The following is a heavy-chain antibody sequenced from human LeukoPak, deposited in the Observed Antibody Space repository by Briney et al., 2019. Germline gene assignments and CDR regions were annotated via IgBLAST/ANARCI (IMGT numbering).Heavy chain of an antibody. CDR2: ISYDGSNK. Sequence: GGSLRLSCAASGFTFSSYAMHWVRQAPGKGLEWVAVISYDGSNKYYADSVKGRFTISRDNSKNTLYLQMNSLRAEDTAVYYCAKQATRSLFDYWGQGTLVTVSS. D-gene: IGHD2-2*01. V-gene: IGHV3-30*04. CDR1: GFTFSSYA. CDR3: AKQATRSLFDY. J-gene: IGHJ4*02.